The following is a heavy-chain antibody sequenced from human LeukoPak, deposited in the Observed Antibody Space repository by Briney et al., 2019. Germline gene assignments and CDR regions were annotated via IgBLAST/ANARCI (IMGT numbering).Heavy chain of an antibody. J-gene: IGHJ6*03. V-gene: IGHV4-61*02. CDR3: ARTTMVRGTYYMDV. D-gene: IGHD3-10*01. CDR1: GGSISSGSYY. CDR2: IYTSGST. Sequence: SETLSLTCTVSGGSISSGSYYWSWIRQPAGKGLEWIGRIYTSGSTNYNPSLKSRATISVDKSKNQFSLKLSSVTAADTAVYYCARTTMVRGTYYMDVWGKGTTVTISS.